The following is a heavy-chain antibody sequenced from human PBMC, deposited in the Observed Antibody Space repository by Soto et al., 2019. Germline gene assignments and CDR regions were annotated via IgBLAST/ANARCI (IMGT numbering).Heavy chain of an antibody. D-gene: IGHD3-22*01. CDR1: GYTFTSYY. V-gene: IGHV1-46*01. Sequence: ASVNVSCKSSGYTFTSYYMHWVRRAPGQGLEWMGIINPSGGSTIYAQKFQGRVTMTRDTSTSTVYMELSSLRSEDTAVYYCARVRRSSGYYYGYWGQGTPVTVSS. J-gene: IGHJ4*02. CDR3: ARVRRSSGYYYGY. CDR2: INPSGGST.